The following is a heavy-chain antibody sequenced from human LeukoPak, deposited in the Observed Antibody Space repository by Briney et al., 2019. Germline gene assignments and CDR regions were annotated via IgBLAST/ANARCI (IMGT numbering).Heavy chain of an antibody. CDR2: IYYSGST. V-gene: IGHV4-39*07. D-gene: IGHD3-10*01. Sequence: PSETLSLTCTVSGGSISSSSYYWGWIRQPPGKGLEWIGSIYYSGSTYYNPSLKSRVTISVDTSKNQFSLKLSSVTAADTAVYYCARVVHGSEVSLFDYWGQGTLVTVSS. CDR1: GGSISSSSYY. CDR3: ARVVHGSEVSLFDY. J-gene: IGHJ4*02.